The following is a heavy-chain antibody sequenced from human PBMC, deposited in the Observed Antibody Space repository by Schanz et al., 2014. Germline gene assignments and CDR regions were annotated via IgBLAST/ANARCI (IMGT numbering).Heavy chain of an antibody. D-gene: IGHD3-10*01. Sequence: EVHLLESGGGLVQPGGSLRLSCAASGFTFSNHALSWVRQAPGKGLEWVSDISDSGDSTHYADSVKGRFTISRDSSKNTLYLQMNSLRAEDTAVYYCAKAFSRGSGSNALDVWGQGTVVTVSS. CDR2: ISDSGDST. V-gene: IGHV3-23*01. J-gene: IGHJ3*01. CDR3: AKAFSRGSGSNALDV. CDR1: GFTFSNHA.